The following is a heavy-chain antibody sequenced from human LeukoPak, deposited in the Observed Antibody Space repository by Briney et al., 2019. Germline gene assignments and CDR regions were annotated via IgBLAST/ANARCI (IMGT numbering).Heavy chain of an antibody. CDR1: GGSISSSSYY. CDR2: IYYSGST. J-gene: IGHJ6*03. D-gene: IGHD6-19*01. Sequence: SETLSLTCTVSGGSISSSSYYWGWIRQPPGKGLEWIGSIYYSGSTYYNPSLKSRVTISVDTSKNQFSLKLSSVTAADTAVYYCARSRPQDSSANYYYYYYMDVWGKGTTVTISS. CDR3: ARSRPQDSSANYYYYYYMDV. V-gene: IGHV4-39*01.